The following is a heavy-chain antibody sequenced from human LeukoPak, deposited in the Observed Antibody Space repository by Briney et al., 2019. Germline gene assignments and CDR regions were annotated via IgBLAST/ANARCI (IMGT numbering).Heavy chain of an antibody. Sequence: GGSLRLSCAASGFTFSSYSMNWVRQAPGKGQEWVSSISSSSSYIYYADSVKGRFTISRDNAKNSLYLRMNSLRAEDTAVYYCARFVTSSSEYYYGMDVWGQGTTVTVSS. CDR3: ARFVTSSSEYYYGMDV. CDR2: ISSSSSYI. CDR1: GFTFSSYS. V-gene: IGHV3-21*01. J-gene: IGHJ6*02. D-gene: IGHD6-6*01.